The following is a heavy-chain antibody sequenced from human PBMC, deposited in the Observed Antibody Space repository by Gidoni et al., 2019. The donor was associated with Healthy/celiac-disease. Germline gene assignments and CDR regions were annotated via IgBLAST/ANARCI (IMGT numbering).Heavy chain of an antibody. CDR2: INPSGGST. V-gene: IGHV1-46*01. CDR3: ARGDSSGTYYYYYGMDV. J-gene: IGHJ6*02. Sequence: QVQLVQSGAEVKKPGASVKVSCKASGYTFTSSYMHWVRQAPGQGLEWMGIINPSGGSTSYAQKFQGRVTMTRDTSTSTVYMELSSLRSEDTAVYYCARGDSSGTYYYYYGMDVWGQGTTVTVSS. D-gene: IGHD6-19*01. CDR1: GYTFTSSY.